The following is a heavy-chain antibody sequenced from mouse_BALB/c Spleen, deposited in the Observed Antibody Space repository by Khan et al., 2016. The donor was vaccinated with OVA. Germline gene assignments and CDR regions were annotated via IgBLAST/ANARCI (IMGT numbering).Heavy chain of an antibody. V-gene: IGHV1-4*01. CDR2: INPSSNYS. J-gene: IGHJ2*01. CDR1: GYTFTNYT. CDR3: VSIPVPPYYFDS. Sequence: VQLQQSGAELARPGASVKMSCKASGYTFTNYTIHWIKQRPGQGLEWIGYINPSSNYSNYNQKFKDKATLTADKSSSTAYMQLSSLTSDDSSVXYCVSIPVPPYYFDSWGQGTTLTVSS.